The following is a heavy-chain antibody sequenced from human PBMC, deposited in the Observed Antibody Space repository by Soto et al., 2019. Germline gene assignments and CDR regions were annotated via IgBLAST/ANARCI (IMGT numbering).Heavy chain of an antibody. V-gene: IGHV5-10-1*01. D-gene: IGHD2-15*01. CDR1: GYSFTSYW. J-gene: IGHJ4*02. CDR3: ARLPDGYCSGGSCFDY. CDR2: IDPSDSYT. Sequence: GESLKISCKGSGYSFTSYWISWVRQMPGKGLEWMGRIDPSDSYTNYSPSFQGHVTISADKSISTAYLRWSSLKASDTAMYYCARLPDGYCSGGSCFDYWGQGTLVTVSS.